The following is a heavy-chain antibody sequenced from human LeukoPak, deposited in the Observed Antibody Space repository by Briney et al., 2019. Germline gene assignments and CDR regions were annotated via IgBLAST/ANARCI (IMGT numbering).Heavy chain of an antibody. Sequence: TGGSLRLSCAASGFTFSSYGMHWVRQAPGKGLGWVAVIWYDGSNKYYADSVKGRFTISRDNSKNTLYLQMNSLRAEDTAVYYCARDKGSIAARPFDYWGQGTLVTVSS. CDR2: IWYDGSNK. CDR1: GFTFSSYG. D-gene: IGHD6-6*01. CDR3: ARDKGSIAARPFDY. V-gene: IGHV3-33*01. J-gene: IGHJ4*02.